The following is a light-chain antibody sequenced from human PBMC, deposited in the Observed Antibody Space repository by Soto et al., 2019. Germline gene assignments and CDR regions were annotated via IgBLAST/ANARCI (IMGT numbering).Light chain of an antibody. Sequence: QSVLTQPASVSGSPGQSITISCTGTSSDVGSYNLVSWYQQHPGKAPKLMIYEGSKRPSGVSNRFSGSKSGNTAPLTISVLQAEDEADYYCCSYAGSSTFHYVFGTGTKVTVL. CDR3: CSYAGSSTFHYV. V-gene: IGLV2-23*01. J-gene: IGLJ1*01. CDR1: SSDVGSYNL. CDR2: EGS.